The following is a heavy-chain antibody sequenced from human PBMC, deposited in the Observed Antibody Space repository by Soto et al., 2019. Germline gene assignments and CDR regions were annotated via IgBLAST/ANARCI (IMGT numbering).Heavy chain of an antibody. CDR3: RYYDCWSGRDAFDI. CDR1: GFTFSNAW. V-gene: IGHV3-15*07. D-gene: IGHD3-3*01. CDR2: IKSKTDGGTT. J-gene: IGHJ3*02. Sequence: EVQLVESGGGLVKPGGSLRLSCAASGFTFSNAWMNWVRQAPGKGLEWVGRIKSKTDGGTTDYAAPVKGRFTISRDDSKNTLYLQINSLKTEATAVYYCRYYDCWSGRDAFDIWGQGTMVTVSS.